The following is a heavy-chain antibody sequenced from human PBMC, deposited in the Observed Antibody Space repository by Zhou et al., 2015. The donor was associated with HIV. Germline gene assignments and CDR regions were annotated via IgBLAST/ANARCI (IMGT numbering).Heavy chain of an antibody. V-gene: IGHV1-69*08. CDR1: GVTFSSST. CDR3: ARTRYDFWSGYYKTFYGMDV. Sequence: QVQLVQSGAEVKKPGSSVKVSCKASGVTFSSSTFSWVRQAPGQGLEWMGRIIPFPDTTNYAQRFQGRLTITADESTSTAYMELSGLRSEDTAIYYCARTRYDFWSGYYKTFYGMDVWGQGTTVTVSS. D-gene: IGHD3-3*01. J-gene: IGHJ6*02. CDR2: IIPFPDTT.